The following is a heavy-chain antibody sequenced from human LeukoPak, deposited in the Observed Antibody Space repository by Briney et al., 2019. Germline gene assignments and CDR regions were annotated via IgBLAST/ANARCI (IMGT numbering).Heavy chain of an antibody. CDR2: ISSSSSYI. D-gene: IGHD6-13*01. J-gene: IGHJ4*02. CDR3: ARDIGRSWYDY. CDR1: GFTFSSYA. Sequence: GGSLRLSCAASGFTFSSYAMSWVRQAPGKGLEWVSSISSSSSYIYYADSVKGRFTISRDNAKNSLYLQMNSLRAEDTAVYYCARDIGRSWYDYWGQGTLVTVSS. V-gene: IGHV3-21*01.